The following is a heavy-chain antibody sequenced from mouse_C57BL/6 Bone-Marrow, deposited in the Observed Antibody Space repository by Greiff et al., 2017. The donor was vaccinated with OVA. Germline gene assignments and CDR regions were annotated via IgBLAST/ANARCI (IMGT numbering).Heavy chain of an antibody. CDR3: ARFRSTAWFAY. Sequence: VQLQQSGAELMKPGASVKISCKATGYTFSSYWIEWVKQRPGHGLEWIGEILPGSGSTNYNEKFKGKATFTADTSSNTAYMQLSSLTSEDSAVYYCARFRSTAWFAYWGQGTLVTVSA. V-gene: IGHV1-9*01. D-gene: IGHD1-1*01. CDR2: ILPGSGST. CDR1: GYTFSSYW. J-gene: IGHJ3*01.